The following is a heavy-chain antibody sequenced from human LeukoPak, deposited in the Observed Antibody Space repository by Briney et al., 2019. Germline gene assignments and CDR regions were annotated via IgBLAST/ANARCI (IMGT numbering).Heavy chain of an antibody. CDR2: ISAYNGNT. Sequence: GASVKVSCKASGYTFSGYYMHWVRQAPGQGLEWMGWISAYNGNTNYAQKLQGRVTTTTDTSTSTAYMELRSLRSDDTAVYYCARSDILTGPQYFQHWGQGTLVTVSS. V-gene: IGHV1-18*04. D-gene: IGHD3-9*01. CDR1: GYTFSGYY. J-gene: IGHJ1*01. CDR3: ARSDILTGPQYFQH.